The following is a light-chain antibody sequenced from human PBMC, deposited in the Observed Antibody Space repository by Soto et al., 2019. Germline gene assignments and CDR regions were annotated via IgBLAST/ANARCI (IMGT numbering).Light chain of an antibody. V-gene: IGKV1-39*01. J-gene: IGKJ1*01. Sequence: DIQMTQSPSSLSASVGDRVTITCRASQHIRSYLNWYQQKPGKAPQLLIYAISSLQTGVPSRFSASGSGTDFSLVISDLQPEDSATYYCQQGYSSRWTSGRGTKVEI. CDR1: QHIRSY. CDR2: AIS. CDR3: QQGYSSRWT.